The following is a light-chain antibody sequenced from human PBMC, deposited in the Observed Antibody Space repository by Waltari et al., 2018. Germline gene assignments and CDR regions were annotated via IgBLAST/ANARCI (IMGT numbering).Light chain of an antibody. CDR2: GKN. J-gene: IGLJ3*02. V-gene: IGLV3-19*01. CDR1: SLRSYY. Sequence: SSELTQDPAVSVALGQTVRITCQGDSLRSYYASWYQQKPGQAPVLVIYGKNNRTSGIPDLFAGSSSGNTASLTITGAQAEDEADYYCNSRDSSGNRWVFGGVTKLTVL. CDR3: NSRDSSGNRWV.